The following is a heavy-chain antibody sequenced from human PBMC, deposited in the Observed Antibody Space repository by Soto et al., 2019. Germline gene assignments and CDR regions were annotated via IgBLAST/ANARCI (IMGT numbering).Heavy chain of an antibody. D-gene: IGHD5-18*01. J-gene: IGHJ4*02. Sequence: QVQLVQSGAEVKKPGASVKVSCKASGYTFTSYDINWVRQAAGQGLEWMGWMNPNSGNTGYAQKFKGRVTMSRNTSISTAYMELSSLRSEDTAVYYCAREGGYSYGFDYWGQGTLVTVSS. V-gene: IGHV1-8*01. CDR3: AREGGYSYGFDY. CDR1: GYTFTSYD. CDR2: MNPNSGNT.